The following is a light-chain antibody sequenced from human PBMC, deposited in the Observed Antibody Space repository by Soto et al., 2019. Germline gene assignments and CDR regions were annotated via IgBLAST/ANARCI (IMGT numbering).Light chain of an antibody. Sequence: EIVLTQSPATLSLSPGERATLSCGASQSVNINLAWYQQKPGQAPRLLIYDASNRAPGIPARFRGSGSGTEFTLSISNLQPEDFAVYYCQQYSKLPWTFGQGTIVDIK. J-gene: IGKJ1*01. CDR1: QSVNIN. CDR3: QQYSKLPWT. CDR2: DAS. V-gene: IGKV3-15*01.